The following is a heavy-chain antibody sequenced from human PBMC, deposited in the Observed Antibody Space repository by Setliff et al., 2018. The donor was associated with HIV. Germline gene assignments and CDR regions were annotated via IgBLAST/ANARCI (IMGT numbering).Heavy chain of an antibody. V-gene: IGHV3-21*01. J-gene: IGHJ6*02. D-gene: IGHD3-3*01. Sequence: GGSLRLSCAASGFTFRIYSMNWVRQAPGKGLEWVSSISGSRTYYADSVQGRFTISRDNSKNSLYLQMNGLRVEDTGVYYCARDNLYYNLYDGSPVYGMDVWGQGTTVTVSS. CDR2: ISGSRT. CDR3: ARDNLYYNLYDGSPVYGMDV. CDR1: GFTFRIYS.